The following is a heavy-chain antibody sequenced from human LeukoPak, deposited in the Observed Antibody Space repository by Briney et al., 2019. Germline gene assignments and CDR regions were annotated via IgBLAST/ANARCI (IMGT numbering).Heavy chain of an antibody. D-gene: IGHD5-12*01. V-gene: IGHV1-2*04. CDR3: ARGGIYSGYDFPDY. J-gene: IGHJ4*02. Sequence: ASVKVSCKASGYTFTGYYMHWVRQAPGQGLEWMGWINPNSGGTNYAQKFQGWVTMTRDTSISTAYMELSGLRSDDTAVYYCARGGIYSGYDFPDYWGQGTLVTVSS. CDR2: INPNSGGT. CDR1: GYTFTGYY.